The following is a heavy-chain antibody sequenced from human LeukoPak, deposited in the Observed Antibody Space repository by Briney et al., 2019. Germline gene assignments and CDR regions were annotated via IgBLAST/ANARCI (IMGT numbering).Heavy chain of an antibody. CDR2: IYYSGST. D-gene: IGHD3-10*01. V-gene: IGHV4-39*01. CDR3: ATVSMVRGVESDY. Sequence: GWIRQPPGKGLEWIGSIYYSGSTYYNPSLKSRVTISVDTSKNQFSLKLSSVTAPDTAVYYCATVSMVRGVESDYWGQGTLVTVSS. J-gene: IGHJ4*02.